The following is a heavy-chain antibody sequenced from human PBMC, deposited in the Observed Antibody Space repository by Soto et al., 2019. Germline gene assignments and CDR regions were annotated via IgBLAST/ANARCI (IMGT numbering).Heavy chain of an antibody. J-gene: IGHJ4*02. V-gene: IGHV3-30*03. CDR2: ISYDGGLQ. CDR1: GFTFTSYG. Sequence: QAHLVESGGGVVQPGRSLRLSCAASGFTFTSYGMHWVRQAPGTRLEWVAVISYDGGLQHYADSVKGRFTISRDNSKHMVLLQMNSLRAEDTAVYYWVSNRRCGPASVPYSWGGGTLVSVSS. CDR3: VSNRRCGPASVPYS. D-gene: IGHD2-15*01.